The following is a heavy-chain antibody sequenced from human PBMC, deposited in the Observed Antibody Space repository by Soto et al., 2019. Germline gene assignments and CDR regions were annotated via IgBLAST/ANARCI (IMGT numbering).Heavy chain of an antibody. V-gene: IGHV4-39*01. CDR1: GGSISSSSYY. J-gene: IGHJ4*02. Sequence: PSETLSLTCTVSGGSISSSSYYWGWIRQPPGKGLEWIGSIYYSGSTYYNPSLKSRVTISVDASKNQFSLKLSSVTAADTAVYYCARPFWATGYFDYWGQGTLVTVSS. CDR2: IYYSGST. D-gene: IGHD7-27*01. CDR3: ARPFWATGYFDY.